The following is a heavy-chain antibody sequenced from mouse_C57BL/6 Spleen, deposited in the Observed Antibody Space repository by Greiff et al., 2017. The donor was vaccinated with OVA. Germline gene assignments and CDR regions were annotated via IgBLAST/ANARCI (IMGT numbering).Heavy chain of an antibody. CDR3: ARHPKGGYAMDY. J-gene: IGHJ4*01. CDR2: IWSDGST. Sequence: VKLMESGPGLVAPSQSLSITCTVSGFSLTSYGVHWVRQPPGKGLEWLVVIWSDGSTTYNSALKSRLSISKDNSKSQVFLKMNSLQTDDTAMYYCARHPKGGYAMDYWGQGTSVTVSS. CDR1: GFSLTSYG. V-gene: IGHV2-6-1*01.